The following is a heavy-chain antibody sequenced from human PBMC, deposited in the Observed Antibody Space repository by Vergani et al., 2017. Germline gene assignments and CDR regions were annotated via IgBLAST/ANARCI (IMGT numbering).Heavy chain of an antibody. CDR1: GGSISSYY. D-gene: IGHD3-10*01. CDR2: IYYSGST. V-gene: IGHV4-59*01. J-gene: IGHJ4*01. CDR3: ARDYYGSGAPLD. Sequence: QVQLQESGPGLVKPSETLSLTCTVSGGSISSYYWSWIRQPPGKGLEWVGYIYYSGSTNFNPSLKSRVTIAVDTSKNQFSLKLSSVTAADTSVDYWARDYYGSGAPLDWGHGALVTVAS.